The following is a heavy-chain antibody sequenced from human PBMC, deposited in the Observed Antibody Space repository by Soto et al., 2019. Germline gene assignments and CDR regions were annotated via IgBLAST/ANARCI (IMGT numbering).Heavy chain of an antibody. CDR2: IIPILGIA. Sequence: ASVKVSCKASGGTFSSYTISWVRQAPGQGLEWMGRIIPILGIANYAQKFQGRVTITADKSTSTAYMELSSLRSEDTAVYYCARVGPYCSSTSCPNYYYYYYMDVWGKGTTVTVSS. CDR3: ARVGPYCSSTSCPNYYYYYYMDV. V-gene: IGHV1-69*02. CDR1: GGTFSSYT. J-gene: IGHJ6*03. D-gene: IGHD2-2*01.